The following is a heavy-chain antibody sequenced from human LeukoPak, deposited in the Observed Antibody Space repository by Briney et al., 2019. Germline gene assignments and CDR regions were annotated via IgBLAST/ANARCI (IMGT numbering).Heavy chain of an antibody. Sequence: AGGSLRLSCAASGFTFSSYWMNWARQAPGKGLEWVASINHNGNVNYYVDSVKGRFTISRDNAKNSLYLQMNSLRVEDTAVYYCAKEGRSLQTYWGQGTLVTVSS. D-gene: IGHD5-24*01. CDR3: AKEGRSLQTY. J-gene: IGHJ4*02. V-gene: IGHV3-7*03. CDR1: GFTFSSYW. CDR2: INHNGNVN.